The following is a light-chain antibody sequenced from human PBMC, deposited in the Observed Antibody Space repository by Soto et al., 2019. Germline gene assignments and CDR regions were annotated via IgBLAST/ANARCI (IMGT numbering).Light chain of an antibody. J-gene: IGKJ4*01. CDR2: RAP. Sequence: EIVLTQSPGTLSLSPGERATLSCRASQSVNNNYLAWYQQIPGQAPRLLIYRAPSRATGIPDRFSGSGSGTDFTLTISRLEPEDFAVYYCQHYVDTPLTFGGGTKVEIK. CDR3: QHYVDTPLT. V-gene: IGKV3-20*01. CDR1: QSVNNNY.